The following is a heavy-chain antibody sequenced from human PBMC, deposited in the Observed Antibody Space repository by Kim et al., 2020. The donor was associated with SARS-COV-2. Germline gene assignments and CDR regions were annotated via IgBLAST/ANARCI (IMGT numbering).Heavy chain of an antibody. CDR2: IIPIFGTA. CDR1: GGTFSSYA. CDR3: ARHGIAAAGIDYYYGMDV. V-gene: IGHV1-69*13. Sequence: SVKVSCKASGGTFSSYAISWVRQAPGQGLEWMGGIIPIFGTANYAQKFQGRVTITADESTSTAYMELSSLRSEDTAVYYCARHGIAAAGIDYYYGMDVWGQGTTVTVSS. J-gene: IGHJ6*02. D-gene: IGHD6-13*01.